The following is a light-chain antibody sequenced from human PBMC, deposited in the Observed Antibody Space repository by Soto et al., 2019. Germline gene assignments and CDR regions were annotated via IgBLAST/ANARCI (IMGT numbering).Light chain of an antibody. CDR3: AGWEDSLNGVG. CDR1: RSNIGNNY. J-gene: IGLJ2*01. V-gene: IGLV1-47*01. CDR2: RNS. Sequence: QSVLTQPPSVSAAPGQKVTVSCSGSRSNIGNNYVFWYQQLPGAAPKLLIYRNSQRPSGVPDRFSGSKSGTSASLAISGLRSEDEGDYYCAGWEDSLNGVGFGGGTKLTVL.